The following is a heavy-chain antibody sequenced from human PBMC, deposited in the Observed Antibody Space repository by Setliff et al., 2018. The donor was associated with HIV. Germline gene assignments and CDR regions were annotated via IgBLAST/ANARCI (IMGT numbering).Heavy chain of an antibody. CDR3: ARDRHSSGLGSYGP. Sequence: SETLSLTCTISGGSFGVYRWSWIRQSAGRGLEWVGRIDSSGTTDYKPSLKGRVAISVDTSRNQFSLRVTSVTAADTAVYFCARDRHSSGLGSYGPWGPGILVTVSS. CDR2: IDSSGTT. CDR1: GGSFGVYR. V-gene: IGHV4-4*07. J-gene: IGHJ5*02. D-gene: IGHD3-10*01.